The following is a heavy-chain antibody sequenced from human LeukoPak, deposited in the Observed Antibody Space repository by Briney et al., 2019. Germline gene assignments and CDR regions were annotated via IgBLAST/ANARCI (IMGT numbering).Heavy chain of an antibody. D-gene: IGHD4-17*01. CDR1: GGPFSGYY. CDR3: ARGRATVTTLRYYYYYMDV. V-gene: IGHV4-34*01. CDR2: INHSGST. J-gene: IGHJ6*03. Sequence: SETLSLTCAVYGGPFSGYYWSWIRQPPGKGLEWIGEINHSGSTNYNPSLKSRVTISVDTSKNQFSLKLSSVTAADTAVYYCARGRATVTTLRYYYYYMDVWGKGTTVTVSS.